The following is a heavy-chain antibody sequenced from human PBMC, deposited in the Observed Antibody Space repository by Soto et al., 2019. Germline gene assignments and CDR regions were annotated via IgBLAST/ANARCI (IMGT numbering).Heavy chain of an antibody. CDR3: ARHETGCYFDS. Sequence: SQTLSLTCTVSRGSTSSGTNYLAWIRQPPRKGLEWIANIYYSGSTFYNPSLKTRVTISLDRSSNQFSLKLRSVAAADTAVYYCARHETGCYFDSCGKRTLGTV. CDR2: IYYSGST. D-gene: IGHD2-15*01. J-gene: IGHJ4*02. CDR1: RGSTSSGTNY. V-gene: IGHV4-39*01.